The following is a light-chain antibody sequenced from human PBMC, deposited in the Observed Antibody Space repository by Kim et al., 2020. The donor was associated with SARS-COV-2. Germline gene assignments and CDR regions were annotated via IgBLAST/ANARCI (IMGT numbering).Light chain of an antibody. V-gene: IGLV2-14*03. J-gene: IGLJ7*01. CDR2: DVS. CDR3: ASYASDYIMV. CDR1: SNDVGAYDY. Sequence: GQSVTITCIGTSNDVGAYDYVSWYQQHPGKAPKVLIYDVSTRPSGVSDRFSGSKSGNTASLTISWLQAEDEGDYYCASYASDYIMVFGGGTQLTVL.